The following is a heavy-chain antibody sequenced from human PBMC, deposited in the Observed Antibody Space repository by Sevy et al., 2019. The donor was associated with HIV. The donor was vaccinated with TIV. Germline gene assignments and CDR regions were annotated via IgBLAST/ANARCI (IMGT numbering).Heavy chain of an antibody. CDR2: ISYDGSNK. J-gene: IGHJ2*01. CDR3: AKDKSPARWLQLRWGPFDL. CDR1: GFTFSSYG. D-gene: IGHD5-12*01. V-gene: IGHV3-30*18. Sequence: GGSLRLSCAASGFTFSSYGMHWVRQAPGKGLEWVAVISYDGSNKYYADSVKGRFTISRDNSKNTLYLQMNSLRAEDTAVYYCAKDKSPARWLQLRWGPFDLWGRGTLVTVSS.